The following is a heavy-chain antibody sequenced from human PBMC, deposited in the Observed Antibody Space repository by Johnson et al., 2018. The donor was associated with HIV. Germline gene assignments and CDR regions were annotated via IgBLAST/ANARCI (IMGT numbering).Heavy chain of an antibody. D-gene: IGHD2-2*01. CDR2: ISYDGNNK. Sequence: VQLVESGGGVVQPGRSLRLSCAASGFTFSSYGMHWVRQAPGKGLEWVAVISYDGNNKYYADSVRGRFIISRDNSKNTLYLQMTSLRAEDTALYFCARVAVSTAAGGVPLDIWGPGTMVTVSS. CDR3: ARVAVSTAAGGVPLDI. J-gene: IGHJ3*02. CDR1: GFTFSSYG. V-gene: IGHV3-30*03.